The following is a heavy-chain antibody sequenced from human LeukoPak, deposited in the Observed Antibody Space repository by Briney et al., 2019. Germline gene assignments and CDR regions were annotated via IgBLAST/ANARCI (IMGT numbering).Heavy chain of an antibody. CDR2: ISGSGGST. D-gene: IGHD6-6*01. Sequence: GGSLRLSCDTSGFIFKDYSMNWVRQAPGKGLEWVSAISGSGGSTYYADSVKGRFTISRDNSKNTLYLQMNSLRAEDTAVYYCANHALAARPPYYYYYYMDVWGKGTTVTVSS. CDR3: ANHALAARPPYYYYYYMDV. CDR1: GFIFKDYS. J-gene: IGHJ6*03. V-gene: IGHV3-23*01.